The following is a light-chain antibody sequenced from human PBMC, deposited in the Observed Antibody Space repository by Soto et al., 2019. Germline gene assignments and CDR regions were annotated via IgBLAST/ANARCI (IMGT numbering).Light chain of an antibody. CDR3: QQGYTTPIT. CDR2: TAS. V-gene: IGKV1-39*01. J-gene: IGKJ5*01. CDR1: QSISGY. Sequence: DIQMTQSPSTLSASAGARVTITCRASQSISGYLNWYQPKPGRAPKLLIYTASSLQSGVPSRFSGSGSGTDFTLTISSLQPEDFATYHCQQGYTTPITFGQGTRLEIK.